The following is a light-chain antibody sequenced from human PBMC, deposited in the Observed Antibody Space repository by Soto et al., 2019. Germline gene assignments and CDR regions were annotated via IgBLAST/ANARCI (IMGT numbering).Light chain of an antibody. V-gene: IGKV3-11*01. CDR2: DAS. CDR1: QSVDSY. Sequence: EIVLTQSPATLSLSPGERATLSCRASQSVDSYLAWYQQKPGQAPRLLIYDASNRATGIPARFSGSGSGTDLTLTISSLEPEDFAVYYCQQRSIWPPLTFGGGTTVEIK. J-gene: IGKJ4*01. CDR3: QQRSIWPPLT.